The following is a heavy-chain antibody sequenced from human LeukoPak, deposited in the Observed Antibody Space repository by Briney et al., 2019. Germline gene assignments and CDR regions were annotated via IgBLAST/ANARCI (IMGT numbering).Heavy chain of an antibody. CDR1: GFTFSDYY. CDR2: ISSSGSTI. J-gene: IGHJ6*02. D-gene: IGHD1-26*01. V-gene: IGHV3-11*04. CDR3: ARDREGSYYYYYGMDV. Sequence: GGSLRLSCAASGFTFSDYYMSWIGQAPGKGLEWVSYISSSGSTIYYADSVKGRFTISRDNAKNSLYLQMNSLRAEDTAVYYCARDREGSYYYYYGMDVWGQGTTVTVSS.